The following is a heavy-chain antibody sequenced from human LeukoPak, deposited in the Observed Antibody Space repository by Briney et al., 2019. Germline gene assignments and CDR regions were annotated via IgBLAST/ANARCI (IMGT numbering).Heavy chain of an antibody. V-gene: IGHV3-48*03. CDR2: ISGSGGSI. CDR1: VFTFISYD. Sequence: GGSLRLPCAASVFTFISYDMNWVRQAPGKGLEWVSYISGSGGSIYYTDSVKGRFTISRDNAKNSLFLQMNSLRAEDTAVYYCSRGRLFGDYWGQGALVTVSS. J-gene: IGHJ4*02. CDR3: SRGRLFGDY. D-gene: IGHD3-16*01.